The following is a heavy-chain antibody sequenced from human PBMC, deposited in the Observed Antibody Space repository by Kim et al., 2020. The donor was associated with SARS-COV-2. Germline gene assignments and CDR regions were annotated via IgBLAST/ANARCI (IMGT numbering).Heavy chain of an antibody. Sequence: ASVKVSCKASGYTFTGYDMHWVRQAPGQGLEWMGWINPSKGTTKYSQKFQGRVTITRDTSTSTAYMELSRLRSDDTAVYYCAREDPAAIGGKDAVDIWGQGTLVTVSS. CDR3: AREDPAAIGGKDAVDI. J-gene: IGHJ3*02. V-gene: IGHV1-2*02. D-gene: IGHD2-2*02. CDR2: INPSKGTT. CDR1: GYTFTGYD.